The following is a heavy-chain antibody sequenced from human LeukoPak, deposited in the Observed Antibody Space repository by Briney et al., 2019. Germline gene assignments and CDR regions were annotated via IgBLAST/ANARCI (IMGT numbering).Heavy chain of an antibody. J-gene: IGHJ5*02. CDR2: INHSGST. CDR3: ARAKQWLVGNWFDP. CDR1: GGSISSGGYY. D-gene: IGHD6-19*01. V-gene: IGHV4-39*07. Sequence: PSETLSLTCTVSGGSISSGGYYWSWIRQPPGKGLEWIVEINHSGSTNYNPSLKSRVTISVDTSKNQFSLKLSSVTAADTAVYYCARAKQWLVGNWFDPWGQGTLVTVSS.